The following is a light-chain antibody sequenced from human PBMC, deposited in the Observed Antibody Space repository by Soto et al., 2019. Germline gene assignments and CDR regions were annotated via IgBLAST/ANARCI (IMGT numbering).Light chain of an antibody. CDR1: QSVSSNY. J-gene: IGKJ5*01. CDR2: DAS. CDR3: QQRSSWPPT. V-gene: IGKV3-11*01. Sequence: ELVLTQSPGTLSLSPGERAILSCRASQSVSSNYLAWYQQRPGQAPRLLIYDASNRATGVPARFSGSGSGTDFTLTISSLEPEDFAVYYCQQRSSWPPTFGQGTRLEIK.